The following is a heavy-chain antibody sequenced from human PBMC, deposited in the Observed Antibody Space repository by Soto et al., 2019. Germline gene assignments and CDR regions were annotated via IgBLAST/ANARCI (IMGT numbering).Heavy chain of an antibody. CDR2: ISPSGDGT. CDR1: GYTFTNYF. Sequence: QVQLVQSGAEVKKPEASVKVSCKASGYTFTNYFTHWVRQAPGQGLEWVGVISPSGDGTSYAQKCQGRVTMTTETSMHTVYMELSSLKSEDTAVYYCAKEPANSGSLDYWGQGTLVTVSS. D-gene: IGHD3-22*01. J-gene: IGHJ4*02. CDR3: AKEPANSGSLDY. V-gene: IGHV1-46*01.